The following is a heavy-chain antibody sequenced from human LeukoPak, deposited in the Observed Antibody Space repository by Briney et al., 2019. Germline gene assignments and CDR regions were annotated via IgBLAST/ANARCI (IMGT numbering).Heavy chain of an antibody. J-gene: IGHJ4*02. CDR1: GVSISSSNSY. D-gene: IGHD3-16*01. Sequence: SETLSLTCTVSGVSISSSNSYWGWIRQPPGKGLEWIGSIYYSGNTYCNASLKSQVSISIDTSKNQFSLRLTSVTAADTAVYYCARVRYRLAETYIDYWGQGTLVTVSS. V-gene: IGHV4-39*01. CDR3: ARVRYRLAETYIDY. CDR2: IYYSGNT.